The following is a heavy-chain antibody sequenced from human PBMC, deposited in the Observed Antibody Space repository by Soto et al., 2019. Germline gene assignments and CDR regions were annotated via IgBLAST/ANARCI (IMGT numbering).Heavy chain of an antibody. D-gene: IGHD3-22*01. CDR1: VGSFSGYY. CDR2: IHHSGST. CDR3: ARGPAMMVAVERDAPDKDYLDY. V-gene: IGHV4-34*01. J-gene: IGHJ4*02. Sequence: SETLSLTCAVYVGSFSGYYWSWLRQPPGKGLEWIGEIHHSGSTNYNPSLKSRVTISVDTSKNQFSLKLSSVTAADTAVYYCARGPAMMVAVERDAPDKDYLDYWGQGNLVTVSS.